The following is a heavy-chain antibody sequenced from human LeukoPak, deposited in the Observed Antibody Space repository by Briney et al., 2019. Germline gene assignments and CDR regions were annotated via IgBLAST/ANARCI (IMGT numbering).Heavy chain of an antibody. Sequence: SETLSLTCAVYDGSFSGYYWSWIRQPPGKGLEWIGEINHSGSTNYNPSLKSRVTISLDTSKSQFSLKLSSVTAADTAVYYCARSPIAGPYYYYMDVWGKGTTVTISS. V-gene: IGHV4-34*01. CDR2: INHSGST. D-gene: IGHD2-15*01. CDR1: DGSFSGYY. J-gene: IGHJ6*03. CDR3: ARSPIAGPYYYYMDV.